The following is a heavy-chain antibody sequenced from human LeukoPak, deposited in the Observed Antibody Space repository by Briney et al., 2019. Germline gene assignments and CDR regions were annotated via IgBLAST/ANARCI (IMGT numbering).Heavy chain of an antibody. V-gene: IGHV3-30*02. CDR1: GFTFSSYG. CDR3: SGGPYYYYYMDV. Sequence: GGSLRLSCAASGFTFSSYGMHWVRQAPGKGLEWVAFIRYDGTNKYYADSVKGRFTISRDNSKNTLYLQMNSLRAEGTAVYYCSGGPYYYYYMDVWGKGTTVTVSS. CDR2: IRYDGTNK. J-gene: IGHJ6*03. D-gene: IGHD4-23*01.